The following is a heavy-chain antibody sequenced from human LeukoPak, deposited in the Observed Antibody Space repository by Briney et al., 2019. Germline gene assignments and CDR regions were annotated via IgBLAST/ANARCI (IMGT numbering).Heavy chain of an antibody. J-gene: IGHJ6*03. Sequence: SETLSLTCTVSGVSISSSSYYWGWIRQPPGKGLEWIGRIYYSGSTYYNPSLKSRVTISVDTSKNQFSLKLSSVTAADTAVYYCARHPTTGRYCSSTSCYNYYYYMDVWGKGTTVTVSS. V-gene: IGHV4-39*01. CDR1: GVSISSSSYY. D-gene: IGHD2-2*01. CDR3: ARHPTTGRYCSSTSCYNYYYYMDV. CDR2: IYYSGST.